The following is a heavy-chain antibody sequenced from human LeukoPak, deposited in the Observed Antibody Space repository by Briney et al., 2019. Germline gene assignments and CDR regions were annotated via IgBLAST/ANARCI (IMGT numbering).Heavy chain of an antibody. CDR1: GFTFSSYG. D-gene: IGHD6-13*01. J-gene: IGHJ1*01. V-gene: IGHV3-33*08. CDR3: AREGFVVAAAGHVGYFQH. CDR2: IWYDGSDK. Sequence: GGSLRLSCAASGFTFSSYGMHWVRQAPGKGLEWVAVIWYDGSDKYYADSVKGRFTISRDNSKNTLYLQMNSLRAEDTAVYYCAREGFVVAAAGHVGYFQHWGQGTLVTVSS.